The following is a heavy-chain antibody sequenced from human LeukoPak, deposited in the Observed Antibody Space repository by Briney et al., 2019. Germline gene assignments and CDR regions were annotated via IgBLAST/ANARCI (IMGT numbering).Heavy chain of an antibody. CDR1: GYTFTSYG. J-gene: IGHJ3*02. D-gene: IGHD3-3*01. Sequence: ASVKVSCKASGYTFTSYGISWVRQAPGQGLEWMGWISAYNGNTNYAQKLQGRVTMTTDTSTSTAYVELRSLRSDDTAVYYCARDRKAYYDFWSGDDAFDIWGQGTMVTVSS. CDR2: ISAYNGNT. CDR3: ARDRKAYYDFWSGDDAFDI. V-gene: IGHV1-18*01.